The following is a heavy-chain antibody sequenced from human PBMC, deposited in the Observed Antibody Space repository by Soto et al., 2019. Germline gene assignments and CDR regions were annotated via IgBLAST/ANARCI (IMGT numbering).Heavy chain of an antibody. J-gene: IGHJ4*02. CDR2: IYYSGST. V-gene: IGHV4-31*03. CDR3: ARQIAAGSFTSYFDS. Sequence: PSETLSLTCTVSGDSISSGAYYWAWIRQHPVKGLEWIGYIYYSGSTHHNPSLKSRDTISIDTSKNQFSLKLSSVTAADTAVYYCARQIAAGSFTSYFDSWGQGTLVTVSS. CDR1: GDSISSGAYY. D-gene: IGHD6-13*01.